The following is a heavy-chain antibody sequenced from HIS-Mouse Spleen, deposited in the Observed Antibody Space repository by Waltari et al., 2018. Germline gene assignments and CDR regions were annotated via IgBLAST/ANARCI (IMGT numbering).Heavy chain of an antibody. Sequence: QLQLQESGPGLVKPSETLSLTCTVSGGSISSSSYYWGWSRQPPGKGLEWTGSIYYSGSTYGHPSRKSRVSISVDTSKNQFTLKLSSVTAADTAVYYCAREIPYSSSWYDWYFDLWGRGTLVTVSS. CDR2: IYYSGST. CDR3: AREIPYSSSWYDWYFDL. V-gene: IGHV4-39*07. CDR1: GGSISSSSYY. J-gene: IGHJ2*01. D-gene: IGHD6-13*01.